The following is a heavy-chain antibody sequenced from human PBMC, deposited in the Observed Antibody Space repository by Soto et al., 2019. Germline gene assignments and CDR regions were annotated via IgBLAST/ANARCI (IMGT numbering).Heavy chain of an antibody. J-gene: IGHJ5*01. CDR1: RGSVSPNPVT. CDR3: ARLIGNSWLDS. D-gene: IGHD2-8*01. V-gene: IGHV6-1*01. Sequence: SQPPALTGAISRGSVSPNPVTWDWIRYSPSRGLEWLGRTYYRSKWYNDYAVSVKSRITINPDTSNNQLSLQLNSVTPDDTAVYYCARLIGNSWLDSWGQGTLVTVSS. CDR2: TYYRSKWYN.